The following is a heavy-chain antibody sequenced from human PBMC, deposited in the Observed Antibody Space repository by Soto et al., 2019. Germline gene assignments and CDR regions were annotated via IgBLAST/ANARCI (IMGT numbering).Heavy chain of an antibody. V-gene: IGHV1-3*01. D-gene: IGHD1-26*01. Sequence: ASVKVSCKASGYTFSNYAIHWVRQAPGQRLEWMGWIDAGNGNTKYSQNFQGRVTITRDTSATTAYMELSSLRSEDTAVYYCARAPSDFGSYLLPAYWGKGTLVTVSS. CDR1: GYTFSNYA. J-gene: IGHJ4*02. CDR3: ARAPSDFGSYLLPAY. CDR2: IDAGNGNT.